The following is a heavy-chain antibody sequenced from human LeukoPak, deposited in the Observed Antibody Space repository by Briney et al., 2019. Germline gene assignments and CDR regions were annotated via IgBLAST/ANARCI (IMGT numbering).Heavy chain of an antibody. CDR1: GFTVSSNY. V-gene: IGHV3-21*01. Sequence: GGSLRLSCAASGFTVSSNYMNWVRQAPGKGLEWVSSINNVASHIYYAGSVRGRFTISRDNAKNLVYLQMNSLRAEDTAVYYCTRDATYYLRYGYFDYWGQGALVTVSS. D-gene: IGHD2/OR15-2a*01. J-gene: IGHJ4*02. CDR2: INNVASHI. CDR3: TRDATYYLRYGYFDY.